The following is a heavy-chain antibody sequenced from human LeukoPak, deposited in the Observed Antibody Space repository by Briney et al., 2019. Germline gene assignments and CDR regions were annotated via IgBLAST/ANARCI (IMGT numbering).Heavy chain of an antibody. Sequence: GGSLRLSCAASGFTFSSYGMHWVRQAPGKGLEWVAVISYDGSNKYYAGSVKGRFTISRDNSKNTLYLQMNSLRAEDTAVYYCAKADLLWFGELFSQAAAFDYWGQGTLVTVSS. CDR1: GFTFSSYG. D-gene: IGHD3-10*01. V-gene: IGHV3-30*18. CDR3: AKADLLWFGELFSQAAAFDY. CDR2: ISYDGSNK. J-gene: IGHJ4*02.